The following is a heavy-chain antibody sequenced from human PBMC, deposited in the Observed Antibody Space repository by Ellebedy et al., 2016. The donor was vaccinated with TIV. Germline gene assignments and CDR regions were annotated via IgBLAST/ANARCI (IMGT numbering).Heavy chain of an antibody. CDR3: AKDVAPTGGYCSGGSCPDYYFDY. Sequence: GESLKISCASSGFTFSSFAMSWVRQAPGKGLEWISNISGSGGSRYYTDSVKGRFTISRDNSKNTLYLQMNSLRAEDTAVYYCAKDVAPTGGYCSGGSCPDYYFDYWGQGTLVTVSS. D-gene: IGHD2-15*01. V-gene: IGHV3-23*01. CDR1: GFTFSSFA. CDR2: ISGSGGSR. J-gene: IGHJ4*02.